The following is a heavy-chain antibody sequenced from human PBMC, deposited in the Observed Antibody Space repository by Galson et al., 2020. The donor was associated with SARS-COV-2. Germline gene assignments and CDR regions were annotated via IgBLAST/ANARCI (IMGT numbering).Heavy chain of an antibody. D-gene: IGHD3-16*01. CDR1: GYSFSGFY. CDR2: IDPKTGAR. Sequence: ASVKVSCKASGYSFSGFYLHWVRQAPGQGLEWMGGIDPKTGARNYAQKFQGRVSVTGDTYIATGYMELRTLRSDDAALYYCAVSPGDPHYYGLGVWGQGTTVTVSS. V-gene: IGHV1-2*02. J-gene: IGHJ6*02. CDR3: AVSPGDPHYYGLGV.